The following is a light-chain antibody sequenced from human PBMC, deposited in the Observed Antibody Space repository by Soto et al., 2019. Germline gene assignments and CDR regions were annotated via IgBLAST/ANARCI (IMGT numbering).Light chain of an antibody. CDR1: QGISSY. CDR3: QQLNSYPLA. CDR2: AAS. V-gene: IGKV1-9*01. Sequence: DIQMTQSPSPLSASIVYRFTITCRASQGISSYLAWYQQKPGKAPKLLIYAASTLQSGVPSRFSGSGSGTDFTLTISSLQPEDFATYYCQQLNSYPLAFGGGTKVDNK. J-gene: IGKJ4*01.